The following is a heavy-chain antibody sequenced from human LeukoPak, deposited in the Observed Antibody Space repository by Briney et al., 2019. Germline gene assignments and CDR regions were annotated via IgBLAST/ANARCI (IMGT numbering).Heavy chain of an antibody. CDR2: IYYSGRT. V-gene: IGHV4-59*01. Sequence: TLSRACMGPRCPTSSYLWPWIRHPPSKRPDWIGYIYYSGRTNYNHSLKSRVTISVDTSKNQFSLKLSSVTAADTAVYYCARVSNGYYGSGGLDYYYYMDVWGKGTTVTVSS. CDR3: ARVSNGYYGSGGLDYYYYMDV. CDR1: RCPTSSYL. D-gene: IGHD3-10*01. J-gene: IGHJ6*03.